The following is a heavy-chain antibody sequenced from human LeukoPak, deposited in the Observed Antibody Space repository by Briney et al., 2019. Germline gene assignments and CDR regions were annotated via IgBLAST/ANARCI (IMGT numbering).Heavy chain of an antibody. CDR3: ARSGRLGELSSYYFDY. CDR1: GFTFHDWG. D-gene: IGHD3-16*02. CDR2: INWSGGTT. V-gene: IGHV3-20*04. Sequence: GGSLRLSCSASGFTFHDWGINWVRQAPGKGLEWVSGINWSGGTTDYAAPVKGRFTISRDNAKNSVFLQINSLRVEDTAFYYCARSGRLGELSSYYFDYWGQGTLVTVSS. J-gene: IGHJ4*02.